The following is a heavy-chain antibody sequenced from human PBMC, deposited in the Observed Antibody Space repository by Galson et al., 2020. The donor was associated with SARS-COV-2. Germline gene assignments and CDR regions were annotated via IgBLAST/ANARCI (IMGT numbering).Heavy chain of an antibody. V-gene: IGHV3-21*01. CDR3: ARDITMVRGVVIDN. Sequence: GESLKISCAASGFTFSSYSMNWVRQAPGKGLEWVSSISSSGSYIYYADSVKGRFTISRDNAKNSLYLQMNSLRAEDTAVYYCARDITMVRGVVIDNWGQGTLVTVSS. CDR1: GFTFSSYS. J-gene: IGHJ4*02. D-gene: IGHD3-10*01. CDR2: ISSSGSYI.